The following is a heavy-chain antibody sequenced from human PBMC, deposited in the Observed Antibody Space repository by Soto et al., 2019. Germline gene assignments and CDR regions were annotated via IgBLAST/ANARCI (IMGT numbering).Heavy chain of an antibody. V-gene: IGHV3-30-3*01. CDR1: AFTFSIYA. Sequence: PGGSLRRSCAASAFTFSIYAMHWVRQAPGKGLEWVAVISYDGSNKYYADSVKGRFTISRDNSKNTLYLQMNSLRAEDTAVYYCASPQRSLETYYYDSSGHYFPYWGQGTLVTVS. CDR3: ASPQRSLETYYYDSSGHYFPY. D-gene: IGHD3-22*01. CDR2: ISYDGSNK. J-gene: IGHJ4*02.